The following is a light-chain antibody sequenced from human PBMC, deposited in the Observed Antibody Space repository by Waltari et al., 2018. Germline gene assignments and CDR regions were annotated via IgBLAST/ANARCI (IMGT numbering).Light chain of an antibody. V-gene: IGKV3D-15*01. CDR1: QSISRN. CDR2: GAS. J-gene: IGKJ2*01. Sequence: EVLMTQSPATLSVSPGERATLSCRASQSISRNLAWYQQKPGQAPRLLIYGASTRAPGIPNRVRGSWSGTEFTLSISGVQSEDFGVYYCQQYNNWRTFGQGTRLEI. CDR3: QQYNNWRT.